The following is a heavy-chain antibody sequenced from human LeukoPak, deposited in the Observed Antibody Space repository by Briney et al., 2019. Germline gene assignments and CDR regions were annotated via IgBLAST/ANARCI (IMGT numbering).Heavy chain of an antibody. CDR2: LSRRSDNI. D-gene: IGHD3-10*01. J-gene: IGHJ2*01. Sequence: PAGGSLRLSCTASGFAFDYYAMHWVRQTPGKGLEWVSGLSRRSDNIAYAESVKGRFTISRDNANNSLHLRMNNLRPEDTALYFCAKGFGSGTRWYFDVWGRGTLVSVSS. V-gene: IGHV3-9*01. CDR1: GFAFDYYA. CDR3: AKGFGSGTRWYFDV.